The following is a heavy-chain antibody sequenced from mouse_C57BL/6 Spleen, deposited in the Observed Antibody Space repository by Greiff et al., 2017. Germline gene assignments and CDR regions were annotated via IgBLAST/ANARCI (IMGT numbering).Heavy chain of an antibody. CDR1: GYAFSSSW. CDR3: ARRGED. CDR2: IYPGDGDT. Sequence: QVQLQQSGPELVKPGASVKISCKASGYAFSSSWMNWVKQGPGKGLEWIGRIYPGDGDTNYNGKLKGKATLTADNSSSTAYMQVSSLTSEDSAVYFSARRGEDWGQGTTLTVSA. J-gene: IGHJ2*01. V-gene: IGHV1-82*01.